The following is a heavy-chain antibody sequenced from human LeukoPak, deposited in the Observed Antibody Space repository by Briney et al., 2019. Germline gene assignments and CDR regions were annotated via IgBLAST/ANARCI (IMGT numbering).Heavy chain of an antibody. V-gene: IGHV4-59*12. Sequence: SETLSLTCTVSGGSISSYYWSWIRQPPGKGLEWIGYIYYSGSTNYNPSLKSRVTISVDTSKNQFSLKLSSVTAADTAVYYCARTHCTNGVCRLDYWGQGTLVTVSS. CDR3: ARTHCTNGVCRLDY. CDR2: IYYSGST. J-gene: IGHJ4*02. CDR1: GGSISSYY. D-gene: IGHD2-8*01.